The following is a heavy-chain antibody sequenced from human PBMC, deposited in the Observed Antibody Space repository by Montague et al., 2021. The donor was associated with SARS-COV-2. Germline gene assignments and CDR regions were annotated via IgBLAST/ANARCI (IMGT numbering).Heavy chain of an antibody. J-gene: IGHJ4*02. V-gene: IGHV2-70*01. CDR3: ARSYGDYRDSYFDY. D-gene: IGHD4-17*01. CDR1: GFSLNTSGMC. CDR2: XDWDEDQ. Sequence: PALVKPTQTLTPTCTFSGFSLNTSGMCVSWIRQPPGKALEWLALXDWDEDQYYSTSLKTRLTISKDTSKNQVVLTMTNMDPIDTATYYCARSYGDYRDSYFDYWGQGTLVTVSS.